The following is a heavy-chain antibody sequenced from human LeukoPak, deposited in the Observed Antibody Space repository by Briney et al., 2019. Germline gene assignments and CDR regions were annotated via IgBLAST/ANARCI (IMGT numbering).Heavy chain of an antibody. CDR3: ARDQGRYSGSMMAVDI. D-gene: IGHD1-26*01. V-gene: IGHV1-18*01. CDR2: ISAYNGNT. CDR1: GYTFTSYG. Sequence: GASVKVSCKASGYTFTSYGISWVRQAPGQGLEWMGWISAYNGNTNYAQKLQGRVTMTTDTSTSTAYMELRSLRSDDTAVYYCARDQGRYSGSMMAVDIWGQGTMVTVSS. J-gene: IGHJ3*02.